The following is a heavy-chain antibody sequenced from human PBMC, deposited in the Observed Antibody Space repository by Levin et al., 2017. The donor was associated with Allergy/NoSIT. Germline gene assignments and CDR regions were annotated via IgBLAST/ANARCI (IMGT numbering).Heavy chain of an antibody. J-gene: IGHJ5*02. Sequence: PGGSLRLSCSASGFTFSGYTMQWVRQAPGKELESVSAISNHGGRTYYTDSVKGRFTISRDNSKNTLYLQMSSLRTEDTALYYCVKNGDVGELGSWGQGTLVTVSS. V-gene: IGHV3-64D*06. CDR3: VKNGDVGELGS. CDR1: GFTFSGYT. D-gene: IGHD4-17*01. CDR2: ISNHGGRT.